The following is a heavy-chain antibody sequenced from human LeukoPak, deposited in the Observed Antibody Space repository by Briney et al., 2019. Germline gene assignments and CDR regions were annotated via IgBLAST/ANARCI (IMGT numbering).Heavy chain of an antibody. V-gene: IGHV3-23*01. CDR3: AKGGYSYDRKDYYYYGMDV. Sequence: PGGSLRLSCGASGFTFEEYYMSWVRQAPGKGLEWVSAISGSGGSTYYADSVKGRFTISRDNSKNTLYLQMNSLRAEDTAVYYCAKGGYSYDRKDYYYYGMDVWGQGTTVTVSS. CDR2: ISGSGGST. CDR1: GFTFEEYY. J-gene: IGHJ6*02. D-gene: IGHD5-18*01.